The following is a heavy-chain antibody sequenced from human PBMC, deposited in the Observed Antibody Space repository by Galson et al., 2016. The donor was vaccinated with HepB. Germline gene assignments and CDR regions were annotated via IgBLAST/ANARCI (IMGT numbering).Heavy chain of an antibody. CDR2: ISFDGNNK. Sequence: SLRLSCAASGFTFYTFAMHWVRQSPGKGPECVAVISFDGNNKYYADSVRGRFSISRDNPRNTLYLQMNSLTAEDTAVYYWARGETGTTLDWGQGSLVTVSS. V-gene: IGHV3-30-3*01. D-gene: IGHD1-7*01. J-gene: IGHJ4*02. CDR1: GFTFYTFA. CDR3: ARGETGTTLD.